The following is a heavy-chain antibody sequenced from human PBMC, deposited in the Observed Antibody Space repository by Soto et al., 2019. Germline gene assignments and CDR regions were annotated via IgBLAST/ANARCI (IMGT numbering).Heavy chain of an antibody. CDR2: IYHSGST. CDR3: ARNTIAARLFDY. J-gene: IGHJ4*02. V-gene: IGHV4-38-2*02. CDR1: GYSISSGYY. Sequence: SETLSLTCTVSGYSISSGYYWGWIRQPPGKGLEWIGSIYHSGSTYYNPSLKSRVTISVDTSKNQFSLKLSSLTAADTAVYYCARNTIAARLFDYWGQGTLVTVSS. D-gene: IGHD6-6*01.